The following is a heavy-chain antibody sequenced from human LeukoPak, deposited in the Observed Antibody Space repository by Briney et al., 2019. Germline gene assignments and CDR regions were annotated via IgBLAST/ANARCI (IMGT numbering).Heavy chain of an antibody. CDR2: IYYTGGT. Sequence: SETLSLTCTVSGGSISSSSYYWGWIRQPPGKGLEWIGSIYYTGGTYYNPSLKSRLTISVDTSKKQFSLKLTSVTAADTAVYYCARDQELGYYGSGSYYMVDYWGQGTLVTVSS. J-gene: IGHJ4*02. D-gene: IGHD3-10*01. V-gene: IGHV4-39*07. CDR3: ARDQELGYYGSGSYYMVDY. CDR1: GGSISSSSYY.